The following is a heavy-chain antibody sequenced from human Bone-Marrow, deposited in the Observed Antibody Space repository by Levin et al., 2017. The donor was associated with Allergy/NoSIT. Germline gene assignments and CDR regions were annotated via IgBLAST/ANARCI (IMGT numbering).Heavy chain of an antibody. J-gene: IGHJ4*02. CDR1: GYTFTSFD. CDR2: MYPNSDNA. Sequence: GESLKISCKTSGYTFTSFDINWVRQATGQGLEWMGWMYPNSDNAGYAQKFQGRVTMTRNTSISTAYMELSSLRSEDTAISYCARGELGSGYLFDYWGQGTLVTVSS. V-gene: IGHV1-8*01. D-gene: IGHD5-12*01. CDR3: ARGELGSGYLFDY.